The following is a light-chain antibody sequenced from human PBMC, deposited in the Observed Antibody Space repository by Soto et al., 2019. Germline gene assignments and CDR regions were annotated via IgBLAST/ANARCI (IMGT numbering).Light chain of an antibody. V-gene: IGLV4-60*02. CDR2: LEGDGSY. CDR3: ETWDDNTWV. Sequence: QLVLTQSSSASASLGSSVKLTCTLSSGHSSFIIAWHQQQLGKAPRFLMKLEGDGSYDKGSGVPDRFSGSSSGADRYLTISNLQFEDEADYYCETWDDNTWVFGGGTKVTVL. J-gene: IGLJ3*02. CDR1: SGHSSFI.